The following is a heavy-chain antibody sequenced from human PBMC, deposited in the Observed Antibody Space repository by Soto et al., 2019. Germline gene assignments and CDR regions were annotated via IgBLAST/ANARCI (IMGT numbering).Heavy chain of an antibody. CDR3: GRLYNFIGGWS. Sequence: QVQLVESGGGVVQPRRSLRLSCAASGFTFSSYAMHWVRRAPGKGLEWVAAISHDGKNEFHADSVKGRFTVSRDNAKNIVYLQMDSLRPDDTALFYCGRLYNFIGGWSWGQGTEVPVSS. CDR1: GFTFSSYA. D-gene: IGHD6-19*01. J-gene: IGHJ4*02. CDR2: ISHDGKNE. V-gene: IGHV3-30*04.